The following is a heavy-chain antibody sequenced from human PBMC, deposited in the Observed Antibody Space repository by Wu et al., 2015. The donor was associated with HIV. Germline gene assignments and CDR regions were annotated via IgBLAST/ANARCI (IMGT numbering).Heavy chain of an antibody. V-gene: IGHV1-2*02. CDR3: TKDYGIVGSTLPEYFQH. J-gene: IGHJ1*01. CDR1: GYTFTDNY. Sequence: QVQLMQSGAEVKKPGASVKVSCKTSGYTFTDNYIHWVRQAPGQGLEWMGWXNPNSGGSKSPQKFQGRVTMTRDTSVSTVYLELTRLKFDDTAIYYCTKDYGIVGSTLPEYFQHWGQGTLVTVSS. CDR2: XNPNSGGS. D-gene: IGHD1-26*01.